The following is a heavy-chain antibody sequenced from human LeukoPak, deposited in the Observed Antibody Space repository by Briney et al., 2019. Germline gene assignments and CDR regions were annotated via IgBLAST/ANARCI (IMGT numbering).Heavy chain of an antibody. V-gene: IGHV4-39*07. Sequence: SETLSLTCTVSDGSFAGSNYFWGWIRQTPGTGLEWLGTMFYTGSFYYRPSLESRVTVAVDTAKNQFSLELTSVTAADTGLYYCVRQRIHVVTTRAYFFDSWGQGILVTVSS. D-gene: IGHD4-23*01. CDR2: MFYTGSF. CDR3: VRQRIHVVTTRAYFFDS. CDR1: DGSFAGSNYF. J-gene: IGHJ4*02.